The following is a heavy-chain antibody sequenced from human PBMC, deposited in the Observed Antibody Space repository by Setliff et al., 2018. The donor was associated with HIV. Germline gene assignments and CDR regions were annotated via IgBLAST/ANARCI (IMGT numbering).Heavy chain of an antibody. CDR2: MNPNSGNT. CDR3: ATSVATFDSVDY. Sequence: ASVKFSCKASGYTFTRYDINWVRQATGQGLEWMGWMNPNSGNTGYAQKFQGRVTMTRNTSISTAYMELSSLRSEDTAVYYCATSVATFDSVDYWGQGTLVTVSS. D-gene: IGHD1-26*01. V-gene: IGHV1-8*01. CDR1: GYTFTRYD. J-gene: IGHJ4*02.